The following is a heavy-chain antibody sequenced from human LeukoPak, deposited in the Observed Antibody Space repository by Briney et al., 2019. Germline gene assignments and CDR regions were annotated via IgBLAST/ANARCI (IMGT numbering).Heavy chain of an antibody. CDR2: ISSNGGST. Sequence: GGSLRLSCAASGFTLSSYAMHWVRQAPGKGLEYVSAISSNGGSTYYANSVKGRFTISRDNSKNTLYLQMGSLRAEDMAVYYCARGGYYYDSSGYYTWGQGTLVTVSS. D-gene: IGHD3-22*01. CDR1: GFTLSSYA. CDR3: ARGGYYYDSSGYYT. J-gene: IGHJ5*02. V-gene: IGHV3-64*01.